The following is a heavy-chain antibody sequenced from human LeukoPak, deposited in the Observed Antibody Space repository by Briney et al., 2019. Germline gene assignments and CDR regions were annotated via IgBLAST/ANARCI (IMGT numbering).Heavy chain of an antibody. D-gene: IGHD3-10*01. J-gene: IGHJ4*02. CDR3: ARVSLVRGAPDYYFDY. V-gene: IGHV4-4*07. CDR1: GDSISNYY. CDR2: IYTSGST. Sequence: SETLSLTCSVSGDSISNYYWSWIRQPAGKGLEWIGRIYTSGSTNYNPSLKSRVTVSVDTSKNQFSLKLSSVTAADTAVYYCARVSLVRGAPDYYFDYWGQGTLVTVSS.